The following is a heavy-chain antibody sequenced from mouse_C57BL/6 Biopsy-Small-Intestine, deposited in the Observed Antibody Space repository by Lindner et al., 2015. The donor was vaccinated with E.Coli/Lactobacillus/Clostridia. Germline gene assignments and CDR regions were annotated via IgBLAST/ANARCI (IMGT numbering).Heavy chain of an antibody. D-gene: IGHD4-1*01. CDR3: ARWDPGVGAMDY. Sequence: VQLQESGAELVKPGASVKISCKASGYAFSSYWMNWVKQRPGKGLEWIGQIYPGDGDTNYNGKFKGKATLTADKSSSTAYMQLSSLTSEDSAVYFCARWDPGVGAMDYWGQGTSVTVSS. CDR2: IYPGDGDT. CDR1: GYAFSSYW. J-gene: IGHJ4*01. V-gene: IGHV1-80*01.